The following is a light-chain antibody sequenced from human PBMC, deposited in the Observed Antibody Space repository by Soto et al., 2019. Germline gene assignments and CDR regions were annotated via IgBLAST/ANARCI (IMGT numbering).Light chain of an antibody. Sequence: EIVLTQSPATLSLSPGERATLSCRASQSVSTYLAWFQQVPGQAPRLLIYDASNRATGIPARFSGSGSGTDFTLSISRLEPEDFAVYFCHQFGSSPQTFGHGTKVDI. V-gene: IGKV3-11*01. CDR3: HQFGSSPQT. J-gene: IGKJ1*01. CDR1: QSVSTY. CDR2: DAS.